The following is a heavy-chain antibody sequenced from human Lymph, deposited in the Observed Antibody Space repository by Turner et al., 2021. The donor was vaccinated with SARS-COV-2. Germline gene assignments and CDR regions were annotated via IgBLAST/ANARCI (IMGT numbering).Heavy chain of an antibody. CDR2: IFYRGST. Sequence: QVQLQESGPRLVKPLETLSLTCTVSGGSMNNNYWSWIRQPPGKRLEWIGFIFYRGSTNYNPSLKSRVTISVDTSENQFSLKLTSVTAADTAIYYCARQTMNNWVDPWGQGTPVTVSS. V-gene: IGHV4-59*01. CDR1: GGSMNNNY. CDR3: ARQTMNNWVDP. D-gene: IGHD3-22*01. J-gene: IGHJ5*02.